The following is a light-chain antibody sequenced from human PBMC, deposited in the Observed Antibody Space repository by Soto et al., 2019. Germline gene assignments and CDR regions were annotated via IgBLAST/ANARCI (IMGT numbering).Light chain of an antibody. CDR1: SSDIGAYDY. CDR2: EVN. V-gene: IGLV2-14*01. J-gene: IGLJ2*01. CDR3: AAWEDNDNLSGVV. Sequence: QSALTQPASLSGSPGQSITISCTGTSSDIGAYDYVSWFQQHPGKAPKLMISEVNNRPSGVSNRFSGSKSGNTAYLTISGLRSEDEADYYCAAWEDNDNLSGVVFGGGTKLTVL.